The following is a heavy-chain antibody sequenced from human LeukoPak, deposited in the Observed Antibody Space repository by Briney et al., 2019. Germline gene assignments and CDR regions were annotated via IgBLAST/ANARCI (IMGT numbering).Heavy chain of an antibody. CDR2: IWYDGSNK. V-gene: IGHV3-33*01. J-gene: IGHJ4*01. CDR3: ARDQQVASYDFDY. CDR1: GFTFSSYG. Sequence: PGGSLRLSCAASGFTFSSYGMHCVRQAPGKGLEWVAVIWYDGSNKYYADSVKGRFTISRDNSKNTLYLQMNSLRAEDTAVYYCARDQQVASYDFDYWGQGTLVTVSS. D-gene: IGHD1-26*01.